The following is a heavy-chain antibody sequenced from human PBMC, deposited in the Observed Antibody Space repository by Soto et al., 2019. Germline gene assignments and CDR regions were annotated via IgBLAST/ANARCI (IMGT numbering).Heavy chain of an antibody. CDR2: ISYDGSNK. CDR3: AKDGSSGWYYYYGMDV. D-gene: IGHD6-19*01. Sequence: QVQLVESGGGVVQPGRSLRLSCAASGFTFSSYGMHWVRQAPGKGLEWVAVISYDGSNKYYADSVKGRFTISRDNSKNALYLQMSSLRAEDTAVYYCAKDGSSGWYYYYGMDVWGQGTTVTVSS. J-gene: IGHJ6*02. V-gene: IGHV3-30*18. CDR1: GFTFSSYG.